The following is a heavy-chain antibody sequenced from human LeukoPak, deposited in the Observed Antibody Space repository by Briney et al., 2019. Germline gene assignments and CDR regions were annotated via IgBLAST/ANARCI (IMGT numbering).Heavy chain of an antibody. CDR1: GYTFTDYY. Sequence: VASVKVSCKASGYTFTDYYMHWVRQDPGQGLEWMGWINPNSGGTNYAQKFQGRVTMTRDTSISTAYMELSRLRSNDTAVYYCAKEDSSWQIFDCWGQGTLVTVSS. J-gene: IGHJ4*02. CDR2: INPNSGGT. CDR3: AKEDSSWQIFDC. V-gene: IGHV1-2*02. D-gene: IGHD6-13*01.